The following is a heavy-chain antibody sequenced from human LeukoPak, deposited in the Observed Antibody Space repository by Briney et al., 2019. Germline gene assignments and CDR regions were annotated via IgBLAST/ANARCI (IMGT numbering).Heavy chain of an antibody. D-gene: IGHD1-14*01. J-gene: IGHJ4*02. Sequence: PGGFLRLSFAGPGFPFYNFAMNWGRPAPGEGPEWGSGISGSGGSTYYADSVTGRFTISRDNSKNTLYLQMNGLRAEDTAVYYCAKDSTRTPQNFDYWGQGTLVTVSS. V-gene: IGHV3-23*01. CDR2: ISGSGGST. CDR3: AKDSTRTPQNFDY. CDR1: GFPFYNFA.